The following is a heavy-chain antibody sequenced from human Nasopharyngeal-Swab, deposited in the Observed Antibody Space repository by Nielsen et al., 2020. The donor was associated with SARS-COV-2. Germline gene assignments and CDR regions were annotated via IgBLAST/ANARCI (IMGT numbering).Heavy chain of an antibody. CDR1: GFTVTNNY. D-gene: IGHD1-20*01. V-gene: IGHV3-53*01. CDR2: IYASGDT. Sequence: GESLKISCAAPGFTVTNNYMTWVRQVPGKGLEWISHIYASGDTHTADAVKGRFTISRDSSENTLYLEMNNLTPDDTATYYCAAPLTGLHYWGQGTLVTVSS. J-gene: IGHJ4*02. CDR3: AAPLTGLHY.